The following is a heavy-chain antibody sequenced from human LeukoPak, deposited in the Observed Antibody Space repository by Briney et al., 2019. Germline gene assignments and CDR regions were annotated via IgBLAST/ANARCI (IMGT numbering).Heavy chain of an antibody. CDR3: ARDTGRENAFDI. Sequence: GGSLRLSCAASGFTFSSYWMHWVRQAPGKGLVWVSRINSDGSSTSYADSVKGRFTISRDNAKSTLYLQMNSLRAEDTAVYYCARDTGRENAFDIWGQGTMVTVSS. J-gene: IGHJ3*02. D-gene: IGHD1-26*01. CDR1: GFTFSSYW. CDR2: INSDGSST. V-gene: IGHV3-74*01.